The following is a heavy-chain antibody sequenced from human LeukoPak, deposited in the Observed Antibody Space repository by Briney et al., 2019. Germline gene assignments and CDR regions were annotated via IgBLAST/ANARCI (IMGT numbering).Heavy chain of an antibody. CDR2: INTNTGNP. V-gene: IGHV7-4-1*02. CDR3: ARDDRLWFGELLYLFDY. Sequence: GASVKVSCKASGYTFTSYAMNWVRQAPGQGLEWMGWINTNTGNPTYAQGFTGRFVFSLDTSVSTAYLQISSLKAEDTAVYYCARDDRLWFGELLYLFDYWGQGTLVTVSS. CDR1: GYTFTSYA. D-gene: IGHD3-10*01. J-gene: IGHJ4*02.